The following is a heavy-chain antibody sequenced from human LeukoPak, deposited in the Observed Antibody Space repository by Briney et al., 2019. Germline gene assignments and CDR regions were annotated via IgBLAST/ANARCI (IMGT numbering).Heavy chain of an antibody. CDR1: GGSISSYY. CDR2: IYYSVRP. J-gene: IGHJ4*02. Sequence: PSETLSLTCTVSGGSISSYYWSWIRQPPGKGLEWIGYIYYSVRPNYNPSLKSRVTISLDKSKNQFPLNMRPVHAADTAVYYCARGTGDSNPDYWGQGTLVTVSS. CDR3: ARGTGDSNPDY. D-gene: IGHD5-18*01. V-gene: IGHV4-59*01.